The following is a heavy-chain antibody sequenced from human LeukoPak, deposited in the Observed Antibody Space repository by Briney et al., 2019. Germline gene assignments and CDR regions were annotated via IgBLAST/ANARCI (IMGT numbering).Heavy chain of an antibody. V-gene: IGHV3-30*02. CDR1: GFTFGSYG. Sequence: GGSLRLSCAASGFTFGSYGMHWVRQAPGKGLEWVTFIRSDGSNKYYADSVKGRFTISRDNSKNTLYLQMNSLRAEDAAIYYCAKGRTGFSYGYGIDYWGQGTLVTVSS. J-gene: IGHJ4*02. D-gene: IGHD5-18*01. CDR2: IRSDGSNK. CDR3: AKGRTGFSYGYGIDY.